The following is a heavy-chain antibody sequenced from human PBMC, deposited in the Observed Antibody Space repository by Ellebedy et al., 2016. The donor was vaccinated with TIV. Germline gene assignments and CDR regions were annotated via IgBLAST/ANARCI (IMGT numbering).Heavy chain of an antibody. D-gene: IGHD6-19*01. CDR2: ISWNSGSI. CDR1: GFTFDDYA. Sequence: SLKISXAASGFTFDDYAMHWVRQAPGRGLEWVSGISWNSGSIGYADSVKGRFTISRDNAKNSLYLQMNSLRSEDTAVYYCAIRYSSGWSLDYWGQGTLVTVSS. V-gene: IGHV3-9*01. CDR3: AIRYSSGWSLDY. J-gene: IGHJ4*02.